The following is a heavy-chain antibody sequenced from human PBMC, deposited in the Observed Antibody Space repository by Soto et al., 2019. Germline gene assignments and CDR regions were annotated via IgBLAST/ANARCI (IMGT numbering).Heavy chain of an antibody. CDR3: ARGLSGAGHFDY. Sequence: PSETLSLTCTVSGGSISSGGYYWSWIRQHPGKGLEWIGYIYYSGDTYYNPSLKSRVTISVDTSKNQFSLKLSSVTAADTAVYNCARGLSGAGHFDYWGQGTLVTVSS. CDR1: GGSISSGGYY. J-gene: IGHJ4*02. V-gene: IGHV4-31*03. D-gene: IGHD6-19*01. CDR2: IYYSGDT.